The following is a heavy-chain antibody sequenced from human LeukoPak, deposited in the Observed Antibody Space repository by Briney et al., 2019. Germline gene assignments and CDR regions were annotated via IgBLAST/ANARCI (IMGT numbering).Heavy chain of an antibody. CDR2: IYSGGST. CDR3: ARDRDANWFDP. D-gene: IGHD3-10*01. V-gene: IGHV3-53*01. Sequence: GGSLRLSCAASGFTVSSNYMNWVRQAPGKGLEWVSVIYSGGSTYYADSVKGRFTISRDNSKNTLYLQMDSLRAEDTAVYYCARDRDANWFDPWGQGTLVTVSS. CDR1: GFTVSSNY. J-gene: IGHJ5*02.